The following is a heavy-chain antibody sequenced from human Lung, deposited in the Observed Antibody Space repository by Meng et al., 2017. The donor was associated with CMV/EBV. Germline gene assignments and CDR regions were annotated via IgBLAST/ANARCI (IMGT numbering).Heavy chain of an antibody. D-gene: IGHD1-1*01. CDR1: GYTFTAHF. CDR3: ARDNNWGPDY. J-gene: IGHJ4*02. V-gene: IGHV1-2*02. Sequence: ASVKVSCKASGYTFTAHFFHWVRQAPGQGLEWMGWIHPHRGNTNYAKQFQGRVTLTTDTSINTDYMELTRLTSDDTAVYYCARDNNWGPDYWGQGTLVTVSS. CDR2: IHPHRGNT.